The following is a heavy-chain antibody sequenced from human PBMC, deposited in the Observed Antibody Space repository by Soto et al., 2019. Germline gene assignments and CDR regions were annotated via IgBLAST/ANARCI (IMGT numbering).Heavy chain of an antibody. V-gene: IGHV1-69*06. J-gene: IGHJ4*02. CDR1: GGTFSSHG. D-gene: IGHD1-26*01. CDR2: IIPTFGTP. Sequence: QVQLVQSGTVVQRRGSSVKVSCQASGGTFSSHGMAWVRQAPGQGLEWMGGIIPTFGTPTYAPKFQGRVTITADKSTNTAYMELRSLRSEDTGVYFCASERSAQYFDFWGQGTLTTVSS. CDR3: ASERSAQYFDF.